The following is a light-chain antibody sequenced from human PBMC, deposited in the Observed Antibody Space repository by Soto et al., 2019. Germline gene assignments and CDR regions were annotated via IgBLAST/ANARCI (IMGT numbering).Light chain of an antibody. Sequence: EIVVTQSPLSLPVTPGEPASISCKSSLSLLHSNGNTYLDWYLQKPGQSPQLLIYLGSNRASGVPDRFSGSASGTDFTLNISRVEAEDVGVYYCMQALHARTFGQGTKVEIK. J-gene: IGKJ1*01. V-gene: IGKV2-28*01. CDR3: MQALHART. CDR1: LSLLHSNGNTY. CDR2: LGS.